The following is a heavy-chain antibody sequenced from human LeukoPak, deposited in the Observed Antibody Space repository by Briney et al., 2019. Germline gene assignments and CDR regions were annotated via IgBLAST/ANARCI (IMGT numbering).Heavy chain of an antibody. Sequence: SETLSLTCNVSGGSINDYYWSWIRQSAGKGLEWLGRIYYSGSTNYNASFKRGVTMSLDTYANQLSFNLLSVTDADTGVYFCAREGKWFRSYYYYMDVWGEGTMVTVSS. D-gene: IGHD3-10*01. V-gene: IGHV4-4*07. CDR3: AREGKWFRSYYYYMDV. J-gene: IGHJ6*03. CDR1: GGSINDYY. CDR2: IYYSGST.